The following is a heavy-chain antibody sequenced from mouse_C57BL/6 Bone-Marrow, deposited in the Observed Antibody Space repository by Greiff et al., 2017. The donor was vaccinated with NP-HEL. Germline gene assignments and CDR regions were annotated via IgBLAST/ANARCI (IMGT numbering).Heavy chain of an antibody. Sequence: VKLQQPEAELVKPGASVKLSCKASGYTFTSYWMHWVKQRPGQGLEWIGMIHPNSGSTNYNEKFKSKATLTVDKSSSTAYMQLSSLTSEDSAVYYCARKENFYYFDYWGQGTTLTVSS. J-gene: IGHJ2*01. V-gene: IGHV1-64*01. CDR1: GYTFTSYW. CDR2: IHPNSGST. CDR3: ARKENFYYFDY.